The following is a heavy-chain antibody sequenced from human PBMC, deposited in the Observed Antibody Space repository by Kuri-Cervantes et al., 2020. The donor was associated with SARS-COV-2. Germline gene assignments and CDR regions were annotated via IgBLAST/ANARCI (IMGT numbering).Heavy chain of an antibody. Sequence: GESLKISCAASGFTFSSYWMSWVRQAPGKGLEWVANIKQDGSEKYYVDSVKGRFTISRDNAKNSLYLQMNSLRAEDTAVYYCARVVPYYYDSSGLTFDYWGQGTLVTVSS. V-gene: IGHV3-7*03. CDR1: GFTFSSYW. CDR3: ARVVPYYYDSSGLTFDY. D-gene: IGHD3-22*01. CDR2: IKQDGSEK. J-gene: IGHJ4*02.